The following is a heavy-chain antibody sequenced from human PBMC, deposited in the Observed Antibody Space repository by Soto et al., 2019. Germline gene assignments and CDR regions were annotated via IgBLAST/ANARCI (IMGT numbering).Heavy chain of an antibody. CDR2: IIPILGIA. J-gene: IGHJ4*02. Sequence: SVKVSCKASGGTFSSYTISWVRRAPGQGLEWMGRIIPILGIANYAQKFQGRVTITADKSTSTAYMELSSLRSEDTAVYYCAHGSGSYYGTYYFDYWGQGTLVTVSS. D-gene: IGHD3-10*01. CDR3: AHGSGSYYGTYYFDY. CDR1: GGTFSSYT. V-gene: IGHV1-69*02.